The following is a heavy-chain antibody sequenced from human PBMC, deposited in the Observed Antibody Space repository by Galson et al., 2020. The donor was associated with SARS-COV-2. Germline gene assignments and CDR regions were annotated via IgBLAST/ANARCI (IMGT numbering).Heavy chain of an antibody. CDR2: IYDSGST. D-gene: IGHD4-17*01. V-gene: IGHV4-31*03. J-gene: IGHJ4*02. CDR1: GGSISVGIYY. Sequence: SQTLSLTCTVSGGSISVGIYYWHWIRQHPGKGLEWIGYIYDSGSTFCNPSLKSRVTISVDTSENQFSLKLTSVTAADTAVYYCASGDYGDYSLDYWGQGILVTVSS. CDR3: ASGDYGDYSLDY.